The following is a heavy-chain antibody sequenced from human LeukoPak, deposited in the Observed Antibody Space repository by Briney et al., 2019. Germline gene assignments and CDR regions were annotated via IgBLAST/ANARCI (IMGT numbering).Heavy chain of an antibody. V-gene: IGHV3-21*06. J-gene: IGHJ4*02. CDR1: GFTFSHYY. Sequence: GGSLRLSCAASGFTFSHYYMTWVRQAPGKGLEWVSSISGSSGYIFYADSVKGRFTISRDNAKNSLYLQMNSLRAEDTAVYYCGRDLPTVTSIDYWGRGTLVTVSP. D-gene: IGHD4-17*01. CDR2: ISGSSGYI. CDR3: GRDLPTVTSIDY.